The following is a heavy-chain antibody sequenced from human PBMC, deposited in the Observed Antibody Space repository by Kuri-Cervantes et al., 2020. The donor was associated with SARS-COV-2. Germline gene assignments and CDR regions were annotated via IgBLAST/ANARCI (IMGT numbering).Heavy chain of an antibody. CDR3: VTWYDFWSGYSRGRFDY. CDR2: ITRSSVYI. CDR1: GFTFSACT. Sequence: GGSLRLSCVASGFTFSACTLNWVRQAPGKGLEWVSSITRSSVYISYADSLKGRFTISRDNSKNTLYLQMNSLRAEDTAVYYCVTWYDFWSGYSRGRFDYWGQGTLVTVSS. J-gene: IGHJ4*02. V-gene: IGHV3-21*01. D-gene: IGHD3-3*01.